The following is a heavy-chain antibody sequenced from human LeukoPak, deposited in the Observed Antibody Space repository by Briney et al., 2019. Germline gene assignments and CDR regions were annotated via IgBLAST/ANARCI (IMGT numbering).Heavy chain of an antibody. CDR1: GGTFSSYA. CDR3: ARGPRGYYYYGMGV. V-gene: IGHV1-69*06. J-gene: IGHJ6*04. CDR2: IIPIFGTA. Sequence: SVKVSCKASGGTFSSYAISWVRQAPGQGPEWMGGIIPIFGTANYAQKFQGRVTITADKSTSTAYMELSSLRSEDTAVYYCARGPRGYYYYGMGVWGKGTTVTVSS. D-gene: IGHD3-10*01.